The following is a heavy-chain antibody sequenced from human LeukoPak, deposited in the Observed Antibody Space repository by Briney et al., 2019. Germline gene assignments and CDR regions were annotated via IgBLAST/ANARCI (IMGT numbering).Heavy chain of an antibody. V-gene: IGHV3-48*01. J-gene: IGHJ4*02. CDR3: ARVVSRDFDY. Sequence: GGSLRLSCAASGFTFSSYSMNWVRQAPGKGLEWVSYISSSSSTIYYADSVKGRFTISRDNAKNSLYLQMNSLRAEDTAVYYCARVVSRDFDYWGQGTLVTVSS. CDR1: GFTFSSYS. CDR2: ISSSSSTI.